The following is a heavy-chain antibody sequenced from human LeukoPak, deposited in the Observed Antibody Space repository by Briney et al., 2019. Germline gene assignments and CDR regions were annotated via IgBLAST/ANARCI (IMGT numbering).Heavy chain of an antibody. Sequence: PGGSLRLSCAASGFTLSNYWMHWVRQVPGKGLVWVSRINTDGITTSYADSVKGRFTISRDNAKNTLYLQMNSLRVEDTAVYYCVRIRERRSDLSDYWGQGTLVTVSS. V-gene: IGHV3-74*01. CDR1: GFTLSNYW. J-gene: IGHJ4*02. D-gene: IGHD1-1*01. CDR3: VRIRERRSDLSDY. CDR2: INTDGITT.